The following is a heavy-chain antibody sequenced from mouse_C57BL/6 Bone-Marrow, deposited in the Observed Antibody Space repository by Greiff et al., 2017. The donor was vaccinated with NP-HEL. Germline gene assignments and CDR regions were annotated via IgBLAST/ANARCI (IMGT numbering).Heavy chain of an antibody. J-gene: IGHJ1*02. CDR3: AREATVVDRDWDVGV. Sequence: QVQLQQPGAELVKPGASVKLSCKASGYTFTSYWMHWVKQRPGRGLEWIGRFDPNSGGTMYNETFKSKATLTVDKPSSTAYMQLSSLTSEDSAVDYGAREATVVDRDWDVGVWGTGATDTDSS. CDR2: FDPNSGGT. D-gene: IGHD1-1*01. CDR1: GYTFTSYW. V-gene: IGHV1-72*01.